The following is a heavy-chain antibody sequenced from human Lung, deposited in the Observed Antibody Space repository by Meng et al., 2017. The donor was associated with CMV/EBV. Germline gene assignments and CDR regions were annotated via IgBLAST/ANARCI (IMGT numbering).Heavy chain of an antibody. CDR1: GFTFSSYW. V-gene: IGHV3-74*01. D-gene: IGHD6-13*01. J-gene: IGHJ6*02. CDR2: INSDGSST. CDR3: ARGGSSWGGKYYYYGMDV. Sequence: GGSXRLXCAASGFTFSSYWMHWVRQAPGKGLVWVSRINSDGSSTSYADSVKGRFTISRDNAKNTLYLQMNSLRAEDTAVYYCARGGSSWGGKYYYYGMDVWGQGTXVTVSS.